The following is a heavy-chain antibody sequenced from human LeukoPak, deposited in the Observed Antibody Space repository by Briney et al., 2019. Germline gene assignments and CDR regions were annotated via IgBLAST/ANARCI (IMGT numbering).Heavy chain of an antibody. D-gene: IGHD3-22*01. V-gene: IGHV4-31*03. Sequence: PSETLSLTCTVSGGSISSGGYYWSWIRQHPGKGLEWIGYIYYSGSTYYNPSLKSRVTISVDTSKNQFSLKLSSVTAADTAVYYCARCTTPGSYDTRKLGFDPWGQGTLVTVSS. J-gene: IGHJ5*02. CDR3: ARCTTPGSYDTRKLGFDP. CDR1: GGSISSGGYY. CDR2: IYYSGST.